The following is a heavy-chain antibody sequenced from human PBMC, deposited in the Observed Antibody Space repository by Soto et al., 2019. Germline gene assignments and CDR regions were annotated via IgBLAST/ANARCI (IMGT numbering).Heavy chain of an antibody. V-gene: IGHV3-48*02. CDR1: GFTFSSCS. CDR3: AKYCSSDVCFDY. J-gene: IGHJ4*02. D-gene: IGHD2-8*01. Sequence: LILSCSSSGFTFSSCSMNWVRQAPGKGLEWVSFISGSGDTKYYADSVKGRFTISRDNAKNSLYLQMSSLRDEDTAVYYCAKYCSSDVCFDYWGQGTLVTVSS. CDR2: ISGSGDTK.